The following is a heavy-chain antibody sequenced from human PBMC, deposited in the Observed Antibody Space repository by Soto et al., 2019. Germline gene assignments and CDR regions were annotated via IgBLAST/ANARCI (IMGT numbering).Heavy chain of an antibody. CDR3: ARVKYYDFWSGYSRTLDY. CDR1: GFTFSSYW. CDR2: INSDGSST. D-gene: IGHD3-3*01. J-gene: IGHJ4*02. Sequence: GSLRLSCAASGFTFSSYWMHWVRQAPGKGLVWVSRINSDGSSTSYADSVKGRFTISRDNAKNTLYLQMNSLRAEDTAVYYCARVKYYDFWSGYSRTLDYWGQGTLVTVPQ. V-gene: IGHV3-74*01.